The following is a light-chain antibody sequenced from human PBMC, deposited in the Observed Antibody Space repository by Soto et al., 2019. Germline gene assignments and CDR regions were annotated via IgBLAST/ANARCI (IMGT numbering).Light chain of an antibody. J-gene: IGKJ5*01. Sequence: DIQMTPSPSSMPASVGDRVTITCRASQDLDRWLAWYQQKPGEAPKVLIYAASNLRSGVPSRFSGSGSGTDFTLTIGSLQPDDFATYYCQQSYSTPITFGQGTRLEIK. CDR2: AAS. CDR3: QQSYSTPIT. V-gene: IGKV1-12*01. CDR1: QDLDRW.